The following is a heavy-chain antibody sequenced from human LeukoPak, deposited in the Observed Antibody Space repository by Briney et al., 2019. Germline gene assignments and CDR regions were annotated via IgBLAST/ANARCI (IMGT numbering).Heavy chain of an antibody. J-gene: IGHJ3*02. V-gene: IGHV3-21*01. D-gene: IGHD3-10*01. Sequence: GGSLRLSCAASGFTFSSYSMNWVRQAPGKGLEWVSSISSSSSYIYYADSVKGRFSISRDNAKNSLYLQMNSLRAEDTAVYYCASDLDYSTDAFDIWGQGTMVTVSS. CDR1: GFTFSSYS. CDR3: ASDLDYSTDAFDI. CDR2: ISSSSSYI.